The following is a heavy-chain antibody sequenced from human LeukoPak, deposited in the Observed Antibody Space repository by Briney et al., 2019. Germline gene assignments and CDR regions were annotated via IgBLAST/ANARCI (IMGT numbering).Heavy chain of an antibody. Sequence: GASVKVSCKASGYTFSAYGISWVRQAPGQGPEWMGWIGAYNGDTKYAQNFQDRFIITTDTSTATAYMELRGLTSADTAVYFCARGGYNWNEGFGWDYSSYYLDVWGQGSTVIVSS. V-gene: IGHV1-18*01. CDR2: IGAYNGDT. CDR3: ARGGYNWNEGFGWDYSSYYLDV. D-gene: IGHD1-20*01. J-gene: IGHJ6*03. CDR1: GYTFSAYG.